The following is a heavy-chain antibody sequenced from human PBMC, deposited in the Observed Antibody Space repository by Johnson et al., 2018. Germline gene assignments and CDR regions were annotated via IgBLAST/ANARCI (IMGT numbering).Heavy chain of an antibody. Sequence: EVQLVESGAEVKKPGESLKISCLGSGYSFDIYWIGWVRQLPGKGLELMGIIYPGDSDTRYEPSFQGQVTISVEKSTSTAYLQWGHLKGSDPAMYFCARLGVNVDRGINVPFDYWGQGTLVTVSS. CDR2: IYPGDSDT. J-gene: IGHJ4*02. D-gene: IGHD3-10*01. V-gene: IGHV5-51*01. CDR1: GYSFDIYW. CDR3: ARLGVNVDRGINVPFDY.